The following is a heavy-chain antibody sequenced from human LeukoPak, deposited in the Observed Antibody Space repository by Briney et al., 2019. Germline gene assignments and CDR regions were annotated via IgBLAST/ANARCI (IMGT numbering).Heavy chain of an antibody. J-gene: IGHJ3*02. CDR1: GYTFTVYY. CDR3: ARVRITMVRGVIISNGFDI. Sequence: ASVTVCFEASGYTFTVYYMHWERQAPGQGIEWMGLINPNSGGTNYAQKFQGRVTMTRDTSISTAYMELSRLRSDDTAVYYCARVRITMVRGVIISNGFDIWGQGTMVTVSS. V-gene: IGHV1-2*02. D-gene: IGHD3-10*01. CDR2: INPNSGGT.